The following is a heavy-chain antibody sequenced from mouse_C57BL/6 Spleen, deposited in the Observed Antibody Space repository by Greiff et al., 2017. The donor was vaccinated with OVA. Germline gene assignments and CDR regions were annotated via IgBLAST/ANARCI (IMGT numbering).Heavy chain of an antibody. CDR1: GYTFTEYT. Sequence: QVQLQQSGAELVKPGASVKLSCKASGYTFTEYTIHWVKQRSGQGLEWIGWFYPGSGSIKYNEKFKDKATLTADKSSSTVYMGLSRLTSEDSAVYFCARHAGGNYYGSTPYYFDYWGQGTTLTVSS. J-gene: IGHJ2*01. V-gene: IGHV1-62-2*01. CDR2: FYPGSGSI. CDR3: ARHAGGNYYGSTPYYFDY. D-gene: IGHD1-1*01.